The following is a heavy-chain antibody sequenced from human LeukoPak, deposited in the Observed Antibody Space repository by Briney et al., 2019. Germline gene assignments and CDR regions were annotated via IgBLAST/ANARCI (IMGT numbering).Heavy chain of an antibody. CDR3: AREYYYASGNYYNRIDY. V-gene: IGHV1-18*01. CDR2: ISAVNGDI. CDR1: GYTFRSSG. D-gene: IGHD3-10*01. Sequence: ASVKVSCKTSGYTFRSSGISWVRQAPGRGLEWMGWISAVNGDIHPAQKFQDRVTLTTDTSTSTAYMALSRLKYDDTAVYYCAREYYYASGNYYNRIDYWGQGTLVTVSS. J-gene: IGHJ4*02.